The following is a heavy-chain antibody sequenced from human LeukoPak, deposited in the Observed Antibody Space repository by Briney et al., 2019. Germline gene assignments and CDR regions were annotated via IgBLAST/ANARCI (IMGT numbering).Heavy chain of an antibody. V-gene: IGHV3-21*01. CDR3: ARDPNYDSSY. Sequence: GGSLRLSCAASGFTVSGNYMSWVRQAPGKGLEWVSSISSSSSYIYYADSVKGRFTISRDNAKNSLYLQMNSLRAEDTAVYYCARDPNYDSSYWGQGTLVTVSS. D-gene: IGHD3-22*01. J-gene: IGHJ4*02. CDR2: ISSSSSYI. CDR1: GFTVSGNY.